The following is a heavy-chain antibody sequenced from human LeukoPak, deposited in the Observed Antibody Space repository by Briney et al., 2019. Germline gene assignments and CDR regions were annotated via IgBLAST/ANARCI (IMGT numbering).Heavy chain of an antibody. D-gene: IGHD3-10*01. J-gene: IGHJ4*02. CDR2: ISSSSSYI. CDR1: GFTFSSYS. Sequence: GGSLRLSCAASGFTFSSYSMNWVRQAPGKGLEWVSSISSSSSYIYYADSVKGRFTISRDNAKNSLYLQMSSLRAEDTAVYYCARDPMVRGVMYWGQGTLVTVSS. V-gene: IGHV3-21*01. CDR3: ARDPMVRGVMY.